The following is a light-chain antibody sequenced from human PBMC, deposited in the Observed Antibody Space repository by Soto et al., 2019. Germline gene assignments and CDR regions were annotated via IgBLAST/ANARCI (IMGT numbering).Light chain of an antibody. CDR1: QDISTF. CDR3: LQHKSYPRT. V-gene: IGKV1-33*01. J-gene: IGKJ1*01. CDR2: DAS. Sequence: DIQLTQSPSSLSASVGDRVTITCQASQDISTFLNWYQQKPGKAPNLLIYDASELQTGVPSRFSGSGSGTEFTLTISSLQPEDFATYYCLQHKSYPRTFGQGTKVDIK.